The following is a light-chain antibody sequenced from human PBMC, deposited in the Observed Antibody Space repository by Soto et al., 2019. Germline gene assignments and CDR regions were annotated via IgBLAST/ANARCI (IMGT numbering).Light chain of an antibody. CDR3: AAWDDRLNGWL. CDR2: SNS. Sequence: QPVLIQPPSASGTPGQRVTISCSGSSSNIGSNSVNWYQQLPGTAPKLLIYSNSQRPSGVPDRFSGSKSGTSASLAISGLQSEDEADYYCAAWDDRLNGWLFGGGTKLTVL. J-gene: IGLJ3*02. CDR1: SSNIGSNS. V-gene: IGLV1-44*01.